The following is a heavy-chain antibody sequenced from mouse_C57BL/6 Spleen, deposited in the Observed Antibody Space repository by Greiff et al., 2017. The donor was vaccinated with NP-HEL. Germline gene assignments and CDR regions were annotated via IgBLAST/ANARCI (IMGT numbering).Heavy chain of an antibody. CDR3: ARGGDYDEGYFDV. V-gene: IGHV3-1*01. CDR2: ISYSGST. J-gene: IGHJ1*03. D-gene: IGHD2-4*01. Sequence: EVQLVESGPGMVKPSQSLSLTCTVTGYSITSGYDWHWIRHFPGNKLEWMGYISYSGSTNYNPSLKSRISITHDTSKNHFFLKLNSVTTEDTATYYCARGGDYDEGYFDVWGTGTTVTVSS. CDR1: GYSITSGYD.